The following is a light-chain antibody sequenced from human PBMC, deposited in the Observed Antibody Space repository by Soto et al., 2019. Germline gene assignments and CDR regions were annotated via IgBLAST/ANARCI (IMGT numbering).Light chain of an antibody. Sequence: EIVLTQSPGTLSLSPGERATLSCRASQSVSDSSLAWYHQKPGQAPRLLIYGASRRATGIPDTLSGSASGTDFTLTLCSREPHDFAVYYCHLYGDSPMYTFGQGTKLEIK. CDR1: QSVSDSS. J-gene: IGKJ2*01. CDR3: HLYGDSPMYT. CDR2: GAS. V-gene: IGKV3-20*01.